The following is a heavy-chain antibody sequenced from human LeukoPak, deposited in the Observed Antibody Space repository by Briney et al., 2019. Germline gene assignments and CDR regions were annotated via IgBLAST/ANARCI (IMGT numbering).Heavy chain of an antibody. J-gene: IGHJ4*02. D-gene: IGHD6-13*01. CDR2: IKQDGSEK. Sequence: GGSLRLSWAASGFTFSSYWTSWVRQAPGKGLEWVANIKQDGSEKYYVDSVKGRFTISRDNAKNSLYLQMNSLRAEDTAVYYCARVAAAGFDYWGQGTLVTVSS. CDR3: ARVAAAGFDY. CDR1: GFTFSSYW. V-gene: IGHV3-7*01.